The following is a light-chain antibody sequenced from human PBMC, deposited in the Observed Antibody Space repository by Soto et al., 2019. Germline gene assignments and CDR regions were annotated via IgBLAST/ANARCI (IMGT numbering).Light chain of an antibody. Sequence: DIQMTQYPSTLSASVGDRVTITWRASQSISPWLAWYKQKPGKAPKLLIYDVSRLEGGVPSRLTGSGSGTEFTLTINSMNPDDYATYYCQQYNYYCTFGQGTQVDIK. CDR2: DVS. CDR3: QQYNYYCT. V-gene: IGKV1-5*01. J-gene: IGKJ1*01. CDR1: QSISPW.